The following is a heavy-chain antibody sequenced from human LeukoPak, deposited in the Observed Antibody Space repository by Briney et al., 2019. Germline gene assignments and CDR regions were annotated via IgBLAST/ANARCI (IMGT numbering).Heavy chain of an antibody. Sequence: GGSLRLSCAASGFTFSSYGMHWVRQAPGKGLEWVAFIRYDGSNKYYADSVKGRFTISRDNSKNTLYLQMNSLRAEDTAVYYCARGITGTTPRVVLNAVYYYYYYMDVWGKGTTVTVSS. CDR3: ARGITGTTPRVVLNAVYYYYYYMDV. CDR2: IRYDGSNK. CDR1: GFTFSSYG. V-gene: IGHV3-30*02. D-gene: IGHD1-20*01. J-gene: IGHJ6*03.